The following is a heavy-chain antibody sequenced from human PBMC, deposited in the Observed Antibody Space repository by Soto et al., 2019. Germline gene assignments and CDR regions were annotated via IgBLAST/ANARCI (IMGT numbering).Heavy chain of an antibody. D-gene: IGHD1-26*01. CDR2: MHYSGST. Sequence: QVQLQESGPGLVKASQTLSLTCTVSGGSVNNNDYYWSWIRQPPGKGLEWIGNMHYSGSTGYNPSPRXRXSXAVDTSKNHFSLKMKSVTPADTAVYYCSSDSGSGSLWGQGTLVTVSS. J-gene: IGHJ1*01. CDR3: SSDSGSGSL. V-gene: IGHV4-30-4*01. CDR1: GGSVNNNDYY.